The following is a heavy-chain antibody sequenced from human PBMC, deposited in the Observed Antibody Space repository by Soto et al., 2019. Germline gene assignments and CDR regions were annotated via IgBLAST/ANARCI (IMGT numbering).Heavy chain of an antibody. V-gene: IGHV3-30*03. CDR3: ARGRGSNYYGLEV. D-gene: IGHD3-10*01. CDR2: ISYDGSKK. CDR1: GFTFSSYG. J-gene: IGHJ6*02. Sequence: QVHLAESGGGVVQPGTSLRLSCAASGFTFSSYGMHWVRQAPGKGLEWVAAISYDGSKKYYVDSVKARFTTSRDNSKNTVYLQVNSLSAEDTAVYTCARGRGSNYYGLEVWGRGTTVTVSS.